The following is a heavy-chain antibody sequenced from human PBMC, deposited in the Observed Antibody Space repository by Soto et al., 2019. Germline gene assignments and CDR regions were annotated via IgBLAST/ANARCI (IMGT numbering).Heavy chain of an antibody. Sequence: EVQLLESGGGLVQPGGSLRLSCAASGFTFSSYAMNWVRQAPGKGLEWVSVISGSGDSTYYADSVKGRFTISRDNSKSTLYLQMNSLRAGDTAVYYCAKRVYGSDFDYWGQGTLVTVSS. CDR3: AKRVYGSDFDY. V-gene: IGHV3-23*01. CDR1: GFTFSSYA. J-gene: IGHJ4*02. D-gene: IGHD3-10*01. CDR2: ISGSGDST.